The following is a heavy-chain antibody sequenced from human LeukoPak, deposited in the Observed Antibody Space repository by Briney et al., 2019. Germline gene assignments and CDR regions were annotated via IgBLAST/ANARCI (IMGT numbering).Heavy chain of an antibody. CDR3: ARDRYSSSSHLDY. D-gene: IGHD6-6*01. J-gene: IGHJ4*02. Sequence: GGSLRLSCAASGFTFSSYSMNWVRQAPGKGLEWVSSISSSSSYIYYADSVKGRFAISRDNAKNSLYLRMNSLRAEETAVYYCARDRYSSSSHLDYWGQGTLVTVSS. CDR2: ISSSSSYI. CDR1: GFTFSSYS. V-gene: IGHV3-21*01.